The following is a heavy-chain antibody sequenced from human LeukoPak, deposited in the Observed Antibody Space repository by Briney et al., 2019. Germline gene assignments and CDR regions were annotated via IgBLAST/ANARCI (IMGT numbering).Heavy chain of an antibody. CDR2: ISGSSNTI. CDR1: GFTFSSYW. V-gene: IGHV3-48*02. Sequence: PGGSLRLSCAASGFTFSSYWMHWVRQAPGKGLEWVSYISGSSNTIYHADSARGRFTTSRDNAKNSLFLQMTSLRDEDTAVYYCARERRYCSGNTCYENWFDPWGQGTLVTVSS. J-gene: IGHJ5*02. D-gene: IGHD2-15*01. CDR3: ARERRYCSGNTCYENWFDP.